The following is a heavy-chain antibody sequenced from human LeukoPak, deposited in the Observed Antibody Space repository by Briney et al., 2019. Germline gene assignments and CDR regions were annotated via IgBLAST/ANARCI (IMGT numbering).Heavy chain of an antibody. J-gene: IGHJ4*02. CDR3: ARGISYYFGSGSSFDF. CDR2: INPNNGGT. V-gene: IGHV1-2*02. D-gene: IGHD3-10*01. Sequence: ASVKVSCKASGYTFTGYYIHSVRQAPGQGLEWMGWINPNNGGTNYAQKFQGSVTMTRDTSISTAYMDLSRLRSDDTAVYYCARGISYYFGSGSSFDFWGQGTLVTVSS. CDR1: GYTFTGYY.